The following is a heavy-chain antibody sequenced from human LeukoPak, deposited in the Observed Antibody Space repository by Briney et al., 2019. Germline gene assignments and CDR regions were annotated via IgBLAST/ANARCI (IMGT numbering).Heavy chain of an antibody. CDR1: GFTFSSYG. V-gene: IGHV3-23*01. CDR3: AKDSDPVLRYFDWPNWFDP. CDR2: ISGSGGST. Sequence: GGSLRLSCAASGFTFSSYGMSWVRQAPGKGLEWVSAISGSGGSTYYADSVKGRFTIPRDNSKNTLYLQMNSLRAEDTAVYYCAKDSDPVLRYFDWPNWFDPWGQGTLVTVSS. D-gene: IGHD3-9*01. J-gene: IGHJ5*02.